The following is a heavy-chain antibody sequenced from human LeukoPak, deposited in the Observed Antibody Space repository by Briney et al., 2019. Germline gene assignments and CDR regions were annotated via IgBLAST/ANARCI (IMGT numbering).Heavy chain of an antibody. CDR1: GYSISSGYY. V-gene: IGHV4-38-2*02. CDR2: IYHSGST. Sequence: SETLSLTCTVSGYSISSGYYWGWIRQPPGKGLEWIGSIYHSGSTYYNPSLKSRVTISVDTSRNQFSLKLSSVTAADTAVYYCARDRPQYYGSGSYGNTAGFHYWGQGTLVTVSS. CDR3: ARDRPQYYGSGSYGNTAGFHY. D-gene: IGHD3-10*01. J-gene: IGHJ4*02.